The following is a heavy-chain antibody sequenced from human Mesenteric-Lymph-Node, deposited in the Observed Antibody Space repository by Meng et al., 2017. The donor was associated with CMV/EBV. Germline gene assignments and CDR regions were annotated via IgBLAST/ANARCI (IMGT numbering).Heavy chain of an antibody. CDR3: ARDLNGNYRFDY. CDR2: INPSGGTT. D-gene: IGHD1-7*01. J-gene: IGHJ4*02. V-gene: IGHV1-46*01. CDR1: GYTFTSYY. Sequence: CKASGYTFTSYYMPWVRQAPGPGLEWMGIINPSGGTTSYAQKFQGRVTMTRDTSTSTVYMELSSLISEDTAVYYCARDLNGNYRFDYWGQGTLVTVSS.